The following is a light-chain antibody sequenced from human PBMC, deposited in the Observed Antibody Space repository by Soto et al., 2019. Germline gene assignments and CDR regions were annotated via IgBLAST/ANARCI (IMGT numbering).Light chain of an antibody. Sequence: QSALTRPASVSGSPGQSITVSCTGASLVSWYQLHPGKAPKLIIYGDSKRPSGVSNRFSGSKSGSTASLTISGLQAEDEADYYCCSYAGRSTWDVVFGGGTKLTVL. CDR1: SL. V-gene: IGLV2-23*01. CDR3: CSYAGRSTWDVV. J-gene: IGLJ2*01. CDR2: GDS.